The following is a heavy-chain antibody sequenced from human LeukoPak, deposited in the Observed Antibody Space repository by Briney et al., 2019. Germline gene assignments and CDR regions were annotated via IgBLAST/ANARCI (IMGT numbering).Heavy chain of an antibody. CDR2: IYYSGST. V-gene: IGHV4-59*08. D-gene: IGHD1-26*01. CDR1: GGSISSYY. CDR3: ARASYSGSFGYYYYMDV. J-gene: IGHJ6*03. Sequence: SETLSLTCTVSGGSISSYYWSWIRQPPGKGLEWIGYIYYSGSTNYNPSLKSRVTISVDTSKNQFSLKLSSVTAADTAVYYCARASYSGSFGYYYYMDVWGKGTTVTISS.